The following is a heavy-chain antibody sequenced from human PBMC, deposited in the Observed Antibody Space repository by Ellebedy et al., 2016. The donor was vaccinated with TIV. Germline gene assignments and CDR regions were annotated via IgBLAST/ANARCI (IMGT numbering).Heavy chain of an antibody. Sequence: GESLKISCEASGFTFSRFGMSWVRQVPNKGLEWVSGISGSGGSTYNADSVKGRFNISRDNSKNMMYLQMNSLRADDTAVYYCAKRSQFSSISCFDCWGQGTLVTVSP. CDR2: ISGSGGST. D-gene: IGHD6-13*01. CDR3: AKRSQFSSISCFDC. V-gene: IGHV3-23*01. CDR1: GFTFSRFG. J-gene: IGHJ4*02.